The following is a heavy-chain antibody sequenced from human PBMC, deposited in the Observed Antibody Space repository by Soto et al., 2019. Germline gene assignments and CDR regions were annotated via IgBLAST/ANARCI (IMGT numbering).Heavy chain of an antibody. CDR1: GGSFSGYY. V-gene: IGHV4-34*01. CDR2: INHSGST. Sequence: QVQLQQWGAGLLKPSETLSLTCAVYGGSFSGYYWSWIRQSPGKGLEWIGEINHSGSTNYNPSLKRGATTSACTSKNQFSLKLSSVTAAATAVYYCARVSWFGEDFDLWGRGTLVTVSS. D-gene: IGHD3-10*01. CDR3: ARVSWFGEDFDL. J-gene: IGHJ2*01.